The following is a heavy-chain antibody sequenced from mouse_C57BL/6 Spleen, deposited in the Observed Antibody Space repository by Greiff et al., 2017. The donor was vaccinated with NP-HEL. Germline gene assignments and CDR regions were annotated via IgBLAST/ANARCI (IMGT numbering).Heavy chain of an antibody. CDR1: GYTFTSYW. Sequence: VQLQQPGTELVKPGASVKLSCKASGYTFTSYWMHWVKQRPGQGLEWIGNINPSNGGTNYNEKFKSKATLTVDKSSSTAYMQLSTLTSEDSAVSNGARDDSYYAPRFDYWGQGTTLTVSS. J-gene: IGHJ2*01. V-gene: IGHV1-53*01. CDR3: ARDDSYYAPRFDY. CDR2: INPSNGGT. D-gene: IGHD2-3*01.